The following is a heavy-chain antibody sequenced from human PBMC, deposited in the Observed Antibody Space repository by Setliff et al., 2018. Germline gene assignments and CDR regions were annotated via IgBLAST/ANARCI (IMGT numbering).Heavy chain of an antibody. Sequence: PSETLSLTCTVSGDSIYNQFWSWVRQPPGKGLQWIGYIYSTGSTNYNPSLKSRVTISIDTSKNQFSLNLNSVTTADTAMYYCARGLNSDSWTFAYWGQGSLVTVSS. CDR1: GDSIYNQF. CDR3: ARGLNSDSWTFAY. V-gene: IGHV4-4*08. J-gene: IGHJ4*02. CDR2: IYSTGST. D-gene: IGHD2-15*01.